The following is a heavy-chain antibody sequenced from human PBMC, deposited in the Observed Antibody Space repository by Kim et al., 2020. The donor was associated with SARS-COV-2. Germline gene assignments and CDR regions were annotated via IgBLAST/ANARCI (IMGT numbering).Heavy chain of an antibody. Sequence: PVKGRFTISRDDSKTTLYLQMNSLKTEDTAVYYCTTDAGYDILTGDAFDIWGQGTMVTVSS. CDR3: TTDAGYDILTGDAFDI. J-gene: IGHJ3*02. V-gene: IGHV3-15*01. D-gene: IGHD3-9*01.